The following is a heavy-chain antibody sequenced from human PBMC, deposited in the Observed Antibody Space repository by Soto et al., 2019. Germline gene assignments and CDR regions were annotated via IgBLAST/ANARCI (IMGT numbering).Heavy chain of an antibody. Sequence: QVQLVESGGGVVQPGRSLRLSCTASGFSVSTHVIHWVRQAPGKGLEWVAVLWYDGSREYYAESVKGRFTISRDNSKNTMYLQMNGLRAEGTAVYDWAGVPRYDTWDFDYWGQGTLATVSS. CDR1: GFSVSTHV. CDR2: LWYDGSRE. V-gene: IGHV3-33*01. CDR3: AGVPRYDTWDFDY. J-gene: IGHJ4*02. D-gene: IGHD3-22*01.